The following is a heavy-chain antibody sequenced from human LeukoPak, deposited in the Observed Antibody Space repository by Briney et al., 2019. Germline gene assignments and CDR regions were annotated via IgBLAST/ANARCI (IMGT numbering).Heavy chain of an antibody. Sequence: PSETLSLTCTVSGGSVSTYFWSWIRQPPGKGLEWIAYMDYSGTTNYNPSLRSRVTISIDTSKNQFSLSLSSVTAADTAVYYCVRDIRFIGATHYFDYWGQGTLVTASS. J-gene: IGHJ4*02. V-gene: IGHV4-59*02. CDR3: VRDIRFIGATHYFDY. CDR2: MDYSGTT. D-gene: IGHD1-26*01. CDR1: GGSVSTYF.